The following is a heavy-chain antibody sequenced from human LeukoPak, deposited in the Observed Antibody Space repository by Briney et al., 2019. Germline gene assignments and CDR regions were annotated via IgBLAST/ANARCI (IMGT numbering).Heavy chain of an antibody. CDR2: IYYSGST. CDR3: ARGYSYGPDAFDI. CDR1: GGSISSYY. Sequence: KSSETLSLTCTVSGGSISSYYWSWIRQPPGKGLEWIGYIYYSGSTNYNPSLKSRVTISVDTSKNQFSLKLSSVTAADTAVYYCARGYSYGPDAFDIWGQGTMVTVSS. D-gene: IGHD5-18*01. J-gene: IGHJ3*02. V-gene: IGHV4-59*01.